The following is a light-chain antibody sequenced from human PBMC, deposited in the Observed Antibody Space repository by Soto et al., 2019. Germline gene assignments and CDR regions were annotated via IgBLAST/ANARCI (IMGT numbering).Light chain of an antibody. CDR1: SSDVGGYNY. CDR3: SSYTSSSTLEV. CDR2: EVS. J-gene: IGLJ2*01. Sequence: QSALTQPASVSGSPGQSITISCTGTSSDVGGYNYVSWYQQHPGKAPKLMIYEVSNRPSGVSNRFSGSKSGNMASLTISGLQAEDEADYYCSSYTSSSTLEVFGGGTKVTVL. V-gene: IGLV2-14*01.